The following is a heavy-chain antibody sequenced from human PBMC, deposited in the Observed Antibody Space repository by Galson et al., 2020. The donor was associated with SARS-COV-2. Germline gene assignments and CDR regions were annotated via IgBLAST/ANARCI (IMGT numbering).Heavy chain of an antibody. CDR1: GYSISSGYY. CDR3: ARDSSGYTPANFDY. Sequence: SETLSLTCTVSGYSISSGYYCCCIRHPPGKRLEWIGSIYHSGSTYYNPSLKSRVTISVDTSKNQFSLKLSSVTAADTAVYYCARDSSGYTPANFDYWGQGTLVTVSS. D-gene: IGHD3-22*01. V-gene: IGHV4-38-2*02. CDR2: IYHSGST. J-gene: IGHJ4*02.